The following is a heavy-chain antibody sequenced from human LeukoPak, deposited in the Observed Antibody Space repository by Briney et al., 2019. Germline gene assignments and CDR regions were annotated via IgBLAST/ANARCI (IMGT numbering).Heavy chain of an antibody. Sequence: PGGSLRLSCAASGSTFSSYGMHWVRQAPGKGLEWVAVIWYDGSNKYYADSVKGRFTISRDNSKNTLYLQMNSLRAEDTAVYYCARDTGSGSYYGPSWYFDLWGRGTLVTVSS. D-gene: IGHD1-26*01. CDR1: GSTFSSYG. CDR2: IWYDGSNK. CDR3: ARDTGSGSYYGPSWYFDL. V-gene: IGHV3-33*01. J-gene: IGHJ2*01.